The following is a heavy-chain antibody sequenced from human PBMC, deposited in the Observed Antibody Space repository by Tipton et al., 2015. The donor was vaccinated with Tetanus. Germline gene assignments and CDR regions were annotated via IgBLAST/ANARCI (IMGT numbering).Heavy chain of an antibody. Sequence: SLRLSCAATGFSFRHYAMSWVRQAPGRGLEWVSAISGSGGSTYYADSVKGRFTISRDNSKNTLYLQMNSLRAEDTAVYYCAKGDGSYPFDYWGQGTLVTVSS. D-gene: IGHD1-26*01. CDR1: GFSFRHYA. CDR3: AKGDGSYPFDY. CDR2: ISGSGGST. J-gene: IGHJ4*02. V-gene: IGHV3-23*01.